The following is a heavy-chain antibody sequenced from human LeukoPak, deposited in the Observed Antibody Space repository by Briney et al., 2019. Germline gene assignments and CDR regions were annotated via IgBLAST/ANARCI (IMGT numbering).Heavy chain of an antibody. CDR2: MYHSGST. D-gene: IGHD4-17*01. V-gene: IGHV4-39*07. Sequence: SETLSLTCTVSGGSISSYSYYWGWIRQPPGKGLEWIGSMYHSGSTNYNPSLKSRVTISVDTSKNQFSLKLSSVTAADTAVYYCARERYGDPTIDYWAREPWSPSPQ. CDR1: GGSISSYSYY. J-gene: IGHJ4*02. CDR3: ARERYGDPTIDY.